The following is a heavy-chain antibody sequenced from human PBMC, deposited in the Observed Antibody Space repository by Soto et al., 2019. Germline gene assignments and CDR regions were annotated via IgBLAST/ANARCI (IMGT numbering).Heavy chain of an antibody. V-gene: IGHV1-3*01. CDR1: GYTFTSYA. Sequence: ASVKVSCKASGYTFTSYAMHWVRQAPGQRLEWMGWINAGNGSTKYSQKFQGRVTITRDTSASTAYMELSSLRSEDTAVYYCARSLIITMVRGVTSSYYYYGMDVWGQGTTVTVSS. J-gene: IGHJ6*02. D-gene: IGHD3-10*01. CDR3: ARSLIITMVRGVTSSYYYYGMDV. CDR2: INAGNGST.